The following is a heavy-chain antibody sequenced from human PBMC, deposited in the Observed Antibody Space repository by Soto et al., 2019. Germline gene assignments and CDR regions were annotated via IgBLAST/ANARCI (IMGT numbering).Heavy chain of an antibody. D-gene: IGHD3-3*01. J-gene: IGHJ4*02. Sequence: GGSLRLSCAASGFTFSSYAMHWVRQAPGKGLEWVAVISYDGSNKYYADSMKGRFTISRDNSKNTLYLQMNSLRAEDTAVYYCARVDPWVVSGYDFWSGPLDYWGQGTLVTVSS. CDR3: ARVDPWVVSGYDFWSGPLDY. V-gene: IGHV3-30-3*01. CDR2: ISYDGSNK. CDR1: GFTFSSYA.